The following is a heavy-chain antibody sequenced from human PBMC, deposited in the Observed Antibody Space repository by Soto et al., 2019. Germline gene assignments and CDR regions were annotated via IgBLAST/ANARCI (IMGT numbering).Heavy chain of an antibody. V-gene: IGHV1-2*01. Sequence: QLHLVQSGAVVKKPGASVTVSCSASGYPVTAYYMHWVRQAPGRGLAWMGGINPATGAAKYTQTFKGRVTSTRDTSTSTVFMELSGLTSEDTAVFYCARGGGVGVAGSAAFDMWGQGTLVTVSS. D-gene: IGHD3-3*01. CDR1: GYPVTAYY. J-gene: IGHJ3*02. CDR2: INPATGAA. CDR3: ARGGGVGVAGSAAFDM.